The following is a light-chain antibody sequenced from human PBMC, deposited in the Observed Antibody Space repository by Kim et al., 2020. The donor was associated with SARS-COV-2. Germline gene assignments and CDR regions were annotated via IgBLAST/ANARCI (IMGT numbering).Light chain of an antibody. CDR1: QSVSSTN. Sequence: SPGKMATLSVRASQSVSSTNLACYQQRSGQAPSLLIYGASTRATGIPDRFSGSGSGTDFTLTISRLEPEDFAVYYCQQYDSSPRTFGQGTKVDIK. CDR2: GAS. CDR3: QQYDSSPRT. V-gene: IGKV3-20*01. J-gene: IGKJ1*01.